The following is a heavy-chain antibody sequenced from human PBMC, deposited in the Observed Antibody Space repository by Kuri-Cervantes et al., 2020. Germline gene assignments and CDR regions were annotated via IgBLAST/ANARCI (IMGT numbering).Heavy chain of an antibody. CDR1: GGSISGYY. V-gene: IGHV4-59*01. CDR2: IYYSGST. CDR3: ARDRWDYGVELGAFDI. J-gene: IGHJ3*02. Sequence: GSLRLSCTVSGGSISGYYWSWIRQPPGKGLEWIGYIYYSGSTNCNPSLKSRVTISVDTSKNQFSLKLSSVTAADTAVYYCARDRWDYGVELGAFDIWGQGTMVTVSS. D-gene: IGHD4-17*01.